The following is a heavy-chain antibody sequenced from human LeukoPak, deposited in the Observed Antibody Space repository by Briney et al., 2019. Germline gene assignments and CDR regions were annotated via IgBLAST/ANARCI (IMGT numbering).Heavy chain of an antibody. Sequence: GGSLRLSCAAFGFTFSSYAMHWVRQAPGKGLEWVAVISYDGSNKYYADSVKGRFTISRDNSKNTLYLQMNSLRAEDTAVYYCARDSLDSSGYYPDYWGQGTLVTVSS. CDR1: GFTFSSYA. J-gene: IGHJ4*02. V-gene: IGHV3-30-3*01. CDR3: ARDSLDSSGYYPDY. CDR2: ISYDGSNK. D-gene: IGHD3-22*01.